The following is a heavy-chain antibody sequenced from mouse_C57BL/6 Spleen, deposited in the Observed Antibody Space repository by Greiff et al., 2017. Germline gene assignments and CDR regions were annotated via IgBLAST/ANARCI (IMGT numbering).Heavy chain of an antibody. V-gene: IGHV14-4*01. Sequence: EVQLQQSGAELVRPGASVKLSCTASGFNIKDDYMHWVKQRPEQGLEWIGWIDPENGDTEYASKFQGKATITADTSSNTAYLQLSSLTSEDPAVYYCTSYYGSTSYFDYWGKGTTLTVSS. D-gene: IGHD1-1*01. J-gene: IGHJ2*01. CDR2: IDPENGDT. CDR3: TSYYGSTSYFDY. CDR1: GFNIKDDY.